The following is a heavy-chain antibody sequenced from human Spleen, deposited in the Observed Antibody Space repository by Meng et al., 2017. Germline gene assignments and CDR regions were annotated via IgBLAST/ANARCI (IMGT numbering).Heavy chain of an antibody. V-gene: IGHV1-2*06. CDR1: GYTFAAYW. D-gene: IGHD6-13*01. J-gene: IGHJ4*02. CDR2: IDPNNDHT. CDR3: ARDEDISAAGKLFGDY. Sequence: QWDLGQAGPEVKKPGASVKLSCKPSGYTFAAYWIHWLRQAPGQGLEWMGRIDPNNDHTQYAQNFQGRVTMTSDTSISTVYMELNGLRSDDTAVYYCARDEDISAAGKLFGDYWGQGTLVTVSS.